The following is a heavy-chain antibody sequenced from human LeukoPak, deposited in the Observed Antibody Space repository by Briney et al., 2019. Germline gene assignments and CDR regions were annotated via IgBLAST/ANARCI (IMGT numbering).Heavy chain of an antibody. D-gene: IGHD3-10*01. CDR3: ARVETYGSGSYGYYFDY. Sequence: GASVKVSCKASGYTFTSYYMHWVRQAPGQGLEWMGMINPSGGSTSYAQKFQGRVTMTRDTSTSTVYMELSSLRSEDTAVYYCARVETYGSGSYGYYFDYWGQGTLVTVSS. CDR2: INPSGGST. CDR1: GYTFTSYY. J-gene: IGHJ4*02. V-gene: IGHV1-46*01.